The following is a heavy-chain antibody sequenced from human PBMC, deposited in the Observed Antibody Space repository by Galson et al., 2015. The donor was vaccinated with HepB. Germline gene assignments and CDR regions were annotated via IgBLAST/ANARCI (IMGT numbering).Heavy chain of an antibody. J-gene: IGHJ4*01. CDR1: GFTFSAYA. V-gene: IGHV3-23*01. CDR2: INYSGSGT. Sequence: SLRLSCAASGFTFSAYAMSWVRQAPGEGLEWVSTINYSGSGTYYPDSAKGRITISRDNYKNTLYQQMNSLRAEDTAVYYCVKGTGSGGIHYSDYWGHGTLVTVSS. D-gene: IGHD3-10*01. CDR3: VKGTGSGGIHYSDY.